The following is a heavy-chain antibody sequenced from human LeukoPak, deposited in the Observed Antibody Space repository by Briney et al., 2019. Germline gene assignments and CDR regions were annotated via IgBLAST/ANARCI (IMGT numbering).Heavy chain of an antibody. D-gene: IGHD4-17*01. Sequence: SETLSLTCTVSDASVSGYYWSWIRLPAGTGLGCIGRLYNNGNTNYNPSLKSRVTMSVDTSKNQLSLRLKSVTAADTAVYYCTRDIVSGDYVFFDSWGQGTRVIVSS. V-gene: IGHV4-4*07. CDR1: DASVSGYY. CDR3: TRDIVSGDYVFFDS. CDR2: LYNNGNT. J-gene: IGHJ4*02.